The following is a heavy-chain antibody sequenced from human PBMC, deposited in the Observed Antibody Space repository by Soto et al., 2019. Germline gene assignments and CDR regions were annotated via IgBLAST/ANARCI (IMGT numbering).Heavy chain of an antibody. CDR2: INSDGSST. V-gene: IGHV3-74*01. CDR1: GFTFSSYW. D-gene: IGHD3-3*01. Sequence: GGSLRLSCAASGFTFSSYWMHWVRQAPGKGLVWVSRINSDGSSTSYADSVKGRFTISRDNAKNTLYLQMNSLRAEDTAVYYCARDRITIFGVVTYYHYYMDVWGKGTTVTVSS. CDR3: ARDRITIFGVVTYYHYYMDV. J-gene: IGHJ6*03.